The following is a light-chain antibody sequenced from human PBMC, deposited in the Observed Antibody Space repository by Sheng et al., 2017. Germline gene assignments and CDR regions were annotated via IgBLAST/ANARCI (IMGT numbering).Light chain of an antibody. CDR1: QSVSSSY. CDR3: QQYYSTPPT. CDR2: GAS. Sequence: PGERATLSCRASQSVSSSYLAWYQQKPGQAPRLLIYGASSRATGIPDRFSGSGSGTDFTLTISSLQAEDVAVYYCQQYYSTPPTFGGGTKVEIK. V-gene: IGKV3-20*01. J-gene: IGKJ4*01.